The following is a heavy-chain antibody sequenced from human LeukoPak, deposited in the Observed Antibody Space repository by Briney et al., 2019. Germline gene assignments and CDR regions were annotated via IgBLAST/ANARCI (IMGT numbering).Heavy chain of an antibody. CDR1: GFSFSTSW. CDR3: GKGSTHNTAVVD. V-gene: IGHV3-74*01. CDR2: INSDGSNT. J-gene: IGHJ1*01. D-gene: IGHD5-18*01. Sequence: AGGSLRLSCAASGFSFSTSWMHWVRHTPEKGLVWVSRINSDGSNTIYADSVKGRFTISRDNGKNSLYLQMNSLRGEDTALYFCGKGSTHNTAVVDWGQGTLVTVSS.